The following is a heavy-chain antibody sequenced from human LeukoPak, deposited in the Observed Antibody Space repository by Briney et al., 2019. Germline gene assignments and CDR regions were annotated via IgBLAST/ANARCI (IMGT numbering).Heavy chain of an antibody. CDR2: IRYDGSNK. Sequence: GGSLRLSCAASGFTFSSYGMHWVRQAPGKGLEWVAFIRYDGSNKYYADSVKGRFTISRDNSKNTLYLQMNSLRAEDTAVYYCARAKLAAESFDYWGQGTLVTVSS. D-gene: IGHD1-1*01. J-gene: IGHJ4*02. CDR1: GFTFSSYG. V-gene: IGHV3-30*02. CDR3: ARAKLAAESFDY.